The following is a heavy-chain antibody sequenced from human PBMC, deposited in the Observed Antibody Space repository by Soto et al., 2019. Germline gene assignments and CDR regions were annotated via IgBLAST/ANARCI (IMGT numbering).Heavy chain of an antibody. CDR1: GGSFSGYY. CDR3: ARGFRYYGSGSYLPLLWGPRLSIFGP. Sequence: QVQLQQWGAGLLKPSETLSLTCAVYGGSFSGYYWSWIRQPPGKGLEWIGEINHSGSTNYNPSLKSRVTLSVDTSKNQFSLKLSSVTAADTAVYYCARGFRYYGSGSYLPLLWGPRLSIFGPWGQGTLVTVSS. CDR2: INHSGST. J-gene: IGHJ5*02. D-gene: IGHD3-10*01. V-gene: IGHV4-34*01.